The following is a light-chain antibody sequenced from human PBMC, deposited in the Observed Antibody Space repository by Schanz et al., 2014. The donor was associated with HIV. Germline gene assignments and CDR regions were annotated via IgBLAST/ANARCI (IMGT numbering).Light chain of an antibody. J-gene: IGKJ4*01. CDR1: QRLSSSY. V-gene: IGKV3-20*01. Sequence: EIVLTQSPGSLSLSPGGRATLSCGASQRLSSSYLAWYQQKPGQSPRLVIYATSTRAAGIPDRFSGTGSGTDFTLTISSLEPEDFAVYYCQYFGNSGGTFGGGTKVEIK. CDR2: ATS. CDR3: QYFGNSGGT.